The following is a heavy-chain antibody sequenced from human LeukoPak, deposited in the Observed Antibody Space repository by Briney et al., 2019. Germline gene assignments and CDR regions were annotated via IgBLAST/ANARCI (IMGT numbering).Heavy chain of an antibody. CDR1: GFTFSDYY. V-gene: IGHV3-11*01. CDR3: ASDPARDYYDTSGYFRWVDY. J-gene: IGHJ4*02. Sequence: GGSLRLSCAASGFTFSDYYMSWIRQAPGKGLEWVSYISGSGSTIYYADSVKGRFTISRDNAKNSLYLQMNSLRAEDTAVYYCASDPARDYYDTSGYFRWVDYWGQGTLVTVSS. D-gene: IGHD3-22*01. CDR2: ISGSGSTI.